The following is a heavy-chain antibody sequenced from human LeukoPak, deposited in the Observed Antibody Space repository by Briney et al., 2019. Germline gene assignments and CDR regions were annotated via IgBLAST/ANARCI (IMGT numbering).Heavy chain of an antibody. CDR1: GGTFSSYA. J-gene: IGHJ4*02. D-gene: IGHD6-13*01. CDR2: IIPIFGTA. CDR3: ARIGAAAGDY. Sequence: ASVKVSCKASGGTFSSYAISWVRQAPGQGLEWMGGIIPIFGTANYAQKFQRRVTITTDESTSTAYMELSSLRSEDTAVYYCARIGAAAGDYWGQGTLVTVSS. V-gene: IGHV1-69*05.